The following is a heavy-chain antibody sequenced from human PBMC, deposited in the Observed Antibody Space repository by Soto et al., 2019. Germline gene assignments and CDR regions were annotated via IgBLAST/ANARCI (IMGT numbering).Heavy chain of an antibody. J-gene: IGHJ4*01. Sequence: ASVKVSCKASGYTFTTYSIHWVRQAPGQSLEWMGWINVGKGDTKYSQELQGRITITRDTSANTAYMELSSLRSDDTAVYFCARGALLAVFDFDHWGHGTLVTVSS. CDR1: GYTFTTYS. D-gene: IGHD3-10*01. CDR2: INVGKGDT. V-gene: IGHV1-3*01. CDR3: ARGALLAVFDFDH.